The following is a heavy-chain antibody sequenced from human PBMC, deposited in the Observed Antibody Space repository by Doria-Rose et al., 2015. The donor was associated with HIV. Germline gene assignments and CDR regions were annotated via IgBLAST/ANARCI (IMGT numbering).Heavy chain of an antibody. CDR3: ARIKSSRWYHKYYFDF. V-gene: IGHV2-26*01. Sequence: QVTLKESGPVLVKPTETPTLTCTVSGVSLSSPGMGVSWIRQPPGKALEWLANIFSGDERSYKTSLKSRLTISRGTSKSQVVLTMTDMDPVYTATYYCARIKSSRWYHKYYFDFWGQGTLVIVSA. J-gene: IGHJ4*02. CDR2: IFSGDER. CDR1: GVSLSSPGMG. D-gene: IGHD6-13*01.